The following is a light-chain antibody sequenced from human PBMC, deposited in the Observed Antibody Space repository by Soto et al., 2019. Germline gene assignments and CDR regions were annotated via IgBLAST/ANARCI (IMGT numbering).Light chain of an antibody. Sequence: ASQSISSWLAWYQQKPGKAPKLLIYDASSLESGVPSRFSGSGSGTXXXXXXXSLQPDDFATYYCQQYNSYRTFGQGTKVDIK. CDR2: DAS. CDR3: QQYNSYRT. J-gene: IGKJ1*01. CDR1: QSISSW. V-gene: IGKV1-5*01.